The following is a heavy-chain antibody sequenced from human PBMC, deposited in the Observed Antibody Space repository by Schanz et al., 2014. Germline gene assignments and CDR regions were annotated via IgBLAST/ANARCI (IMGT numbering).Heavy chain of an antibody. CDR1: GFSFGTYA. CDR2: ISGTGGDDT. V-gene: IGHV3-23*01. CDR3: AKVRYSSGWRGDYFDE. D-gene: IGHD6-25*01. Sequence: EVHLLESGGGLVQPGGSLRLSCAASGFSFGTYAMSWVRQAPGKGLLWVSSISGTGGDDTYYADSVKGRFTISRDNSKNTLFLQMNSLRAEDTAVYYCAKVRYSSGWRGDYFDEWVQGTLVTVAS. J-gene: IGHJ4*02.